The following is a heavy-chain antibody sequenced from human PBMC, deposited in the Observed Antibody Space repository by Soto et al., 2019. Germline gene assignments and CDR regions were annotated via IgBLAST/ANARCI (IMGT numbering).Heavy chain of an antibody. V-gene: IGHV4-59*08. Sequence: PSETLSLTCTVSGGSLSNYYWSWIRQPPGKGLEWIGYISYSGSTNYNPSLRSLVSISVDRSKNQFPLRLGSVTAADTAVYHCARTFWSGLRLDYYYMDVWGKGTTVTVSS. D-gene: IGHD3-3*01. CDR1: GGSLSNYY. CDR3: ARTFWSGLRLDYYYMDV. CDR2: ISYSGST. J-gene: IGHJ6*03.